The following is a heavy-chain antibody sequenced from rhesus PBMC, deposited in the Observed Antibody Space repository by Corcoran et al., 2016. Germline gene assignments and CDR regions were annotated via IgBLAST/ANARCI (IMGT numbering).Heavy chain of an antibody. CDR1: GGSISSSY. J-gene: IGHJ4*01. D-gene: IGHD3-9*01. CDR3: ARDGVLRGIDY. V-gene: IGHV4-169*02. CDR2: FYGSGGST. Sequence: QLQLQESGPGLVKPSETLSVTCAVSGGSISSSYWSWIRQAPGKGREWIGYFYGSGGSTNSNPPLTSRVTLSVDTSQIRLSLKLSSVTAADSAVYYCARDGVLRGIDYWGQGVLVTVSS.